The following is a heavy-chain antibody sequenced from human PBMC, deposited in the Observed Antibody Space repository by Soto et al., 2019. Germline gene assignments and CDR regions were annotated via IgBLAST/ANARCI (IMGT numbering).Heavy chain of an antibody. V-gene: IGHV4-4*02. CDR2: IYHSGST. CDR3: ARAMVRGVIWGYYYYGMDV. J-gene: IGHJ6*02. D-gene: IGHD3-10*01. Sequence: SETLSLTCAVSGGSISSSNWWSWVRQPPGKGLEWIGEIYHSGSTNYNPSLKSRVTISVDKSKNQFSLKLSSVTAADTAVYYCARAMVRGVIWGYYYYGMDVWGQGTTVTVYS. CDR1: GGSISSSNW.